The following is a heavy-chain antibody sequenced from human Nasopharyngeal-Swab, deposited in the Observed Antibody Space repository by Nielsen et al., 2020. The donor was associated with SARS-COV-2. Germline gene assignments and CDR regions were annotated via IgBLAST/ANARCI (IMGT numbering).Heavy chain of an antibody. CDR3: AHSRSSMTVTPDY. V-gene: IGHV2-5*02. J-gene: IGHJ4*02. CDR1: GFSLDTDGES. Sequence: SGPTLVKPTQTLTLTCSFSGFSLDTDGESVGWIRQPPGKALEWLALIYWDDDKRDSPSLRTRLTITKDTSKNQVVLTMINMDPVDTGTYFCAHSRSSMTVTPDYWGQGTLVTVSS. D-gene: IGHD2-2*01. CDR2: IYWDDDK.